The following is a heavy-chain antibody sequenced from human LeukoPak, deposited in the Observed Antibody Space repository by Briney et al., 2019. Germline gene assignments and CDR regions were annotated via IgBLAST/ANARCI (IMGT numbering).Heavy chain of an antibody. CDR2: INHSGST. CDR3: ARTSRDGYDY. D-gene: IGHD5-24*01. CDR1: GGSFSGYY. Sequence: SETLSLTCAVYGGSFSGYYWSWIRQPPGEGLEWIGEINHSGSTNYNPSLKSRVTISVDTSKNQFSLKLSSVTAADTAVYYCARTSRDGYDYWGQGTLVTVSS. J-gene: IGHJ4*02. V-gene: IGHV4-34*01.